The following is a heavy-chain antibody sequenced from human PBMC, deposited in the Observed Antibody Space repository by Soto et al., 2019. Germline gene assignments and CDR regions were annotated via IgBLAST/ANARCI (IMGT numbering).Heavy chain of an antibody. V-gene: IGHV3-11*06. CDR1: GFTFSDYY. J-gene: IGHJ6*02. CDR2: ISDGGSYT. CDR3: ARAPGAVNSYDGVDL. D-gene: IGHD6-19*01. Sequence: PGGSLRLSCVASGFTFSDYYMAWIRRAPGKGLEWVSYISDGGSYTNHGTSVRGRVSVSRDNARNSLYLQMNSLRAEDTGIYYCARAPGAVNSYDGVDLWGQGTTVTVSS.